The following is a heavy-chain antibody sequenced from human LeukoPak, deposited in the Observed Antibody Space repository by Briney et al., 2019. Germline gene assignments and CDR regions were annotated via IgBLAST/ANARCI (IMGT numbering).Heavy chain of an antibody. CDR1: GFTFKNYA. D-gene: IGHD3-10*01. V-gene: IGHV3-23*01. Sequence: GGVLRLSCAGSGFTFKNYAMRLVRPAPGAGLGLASGISGSGTSTYHADSVKGRFTISRDNSKNTLYLQMNSLRAEDTAVYYCARDRVYASGSRDAFGIWGQGTMVAVSS. CDR3: ARDRVYASGSRDAFGI. CDR2: ISGSGTST. J-gene: IGHJ3*02.